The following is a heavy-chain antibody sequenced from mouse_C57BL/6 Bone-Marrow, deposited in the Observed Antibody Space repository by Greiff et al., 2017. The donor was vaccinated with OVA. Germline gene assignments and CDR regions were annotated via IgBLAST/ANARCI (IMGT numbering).Heavy chain of an antibody. D-gene: IGHD1-1*01. CDR1: GYTFTSYW. CDR3: ARIRDYYGRHYYAMDY. Sequence: QVHVKQPGAELVKPGASVKLSCKASGYTFTSYWMHWVKQRPGRGLEWIGRIDPNSGGTKYNEKFKSKATLTVDKPSRTAYMQLSSLTSEDSAVYYCARIRDYYGRHYYAMDYWGQGTSVTFSS. CDR2: IDPNSGGT. V-gene: IGHV1-72*01. J-gene: IGHJ4*01.